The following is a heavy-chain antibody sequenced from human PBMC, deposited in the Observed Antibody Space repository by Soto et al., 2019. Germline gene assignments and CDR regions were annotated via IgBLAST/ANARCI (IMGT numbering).Heavy chain of an antibody. J-gene: IGHJ6*02. CDR1: GGSISSGGYY. V-gene: IGHV4-31*03. CDR3: AREGGYYDSSGYPPSGMDV. Sequence: TLSLTCTVSGGSISSGGYYWSWIRQHPGKGLEWIGYIYYSGSTYYNPSLKSRVTISVDTSKNQFSLKLSYVTAADTAVYYCAREGGYYDSSGYPPSGMDVWGQGTTVTVSS. CDR2: IYYSGST. D-gene: IGHD3-22*01.